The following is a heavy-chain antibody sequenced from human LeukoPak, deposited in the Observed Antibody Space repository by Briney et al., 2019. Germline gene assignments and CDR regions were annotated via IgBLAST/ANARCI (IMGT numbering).Heavy chain of an antibody. V-gene: IGHV3-23*01. D-gene: IGHD2-21*01. CDR3: AKARIIGVGWAQFDS. CDR1: GFTFSQFG. J-gene: IGHJ4*02. Sequence: GGSLRLSCATSGFTFSQFGMTWVRQPPGKGLEWVASFDGNAHGTYFADSVKGRCTISSVNSKNTVYLQMNSLRADDTAIYYCAKARIIGVGWAQFDSWGQGSLVTVSS. CDR2: FDGNAHGT.